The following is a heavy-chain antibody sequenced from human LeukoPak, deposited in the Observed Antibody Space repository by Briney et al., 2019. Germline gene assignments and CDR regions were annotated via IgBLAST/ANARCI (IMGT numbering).Heavy chain of an antibody. CDR2: INIDGSST. J-gene: IGHJ4*02. CDR1: GFAFSSDC. D-gene: IGHD3-10*01. Sequence: PVRSLRLSCAASGFAFSSDCMHWVRQAPGEGLVCVSRINIDGSSTSYADSVKVRFTIPRDNAKNTLYLQINSLRAENTSGYYCARVLWFGEFTPYYFDCWGQGTLVTVSS. CDR3: ARVLWFGEFTPYYFDC. V-gene: IGHV3-74*01.